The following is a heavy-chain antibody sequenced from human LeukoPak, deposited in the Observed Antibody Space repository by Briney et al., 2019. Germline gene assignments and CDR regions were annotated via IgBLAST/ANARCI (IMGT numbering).Heavy chain of an antibody. CDR3: ARVRYRLAETYIDY. CDR1: GYTFSSYY. V-gene: IGHV1-2*02. J-gene: IGHJ4*02. D-gene: IGHD3-16*01. Sequence: ASVKVSCKASGYTFSSYYMHWVRQAPGQGLEWMGWINPNSGDTNYAQKFQGRVTMTRDTSISTAYMELSRLRSDDTAVYYCARVRYRLAETYIDYWGQGTLVTVSS. CDR2: INPNSGDT.